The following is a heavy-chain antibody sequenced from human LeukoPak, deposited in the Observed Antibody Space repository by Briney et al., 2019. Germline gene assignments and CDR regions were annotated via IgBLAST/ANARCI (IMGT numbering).Heavy chain of an antibody. CDR1: GGSISNYY. D-gene: IGHD5-18*01. J-gene: IGHJ4*02. V-gene: IGHV4-59*01. Sequence: SETLSLTCTVSGGSISNYYWNWIRQPPGKGLEWIGYIFYSGRTNYNPSLKSRVTLSVDTSKNWFSLRLTSVTAADTAVYYCARGQKYTSGYRVTELGSRYSDYWGQGARVTVSP. CDR2: IFYSGRT. CDR3: ARGQKYTSGYRVTELGSRYSDY.